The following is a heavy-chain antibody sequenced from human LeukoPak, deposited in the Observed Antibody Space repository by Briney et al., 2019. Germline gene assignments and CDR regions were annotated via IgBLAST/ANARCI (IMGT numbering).Heavy chain of an antibody. Sequence: SVKVSCKASGFTFTSSAMQWVRQARGQRLEWIGWIVVGCGNTNYAQKFQERVTITRDMSTSTAYMELSSLRSEDTAVYYCAAESARLQVGATRRDYYYGMDVWGQGTTVTVSS. J-gene: IGHJ6*02. D-gene: IGHD1-26*01. CDR2: IVVGCGNT. V-gene: IGHV1-58*02. CDR3: AAESARLQVGATRRDYYYGMDV. CDR1: GFTFTSSA.